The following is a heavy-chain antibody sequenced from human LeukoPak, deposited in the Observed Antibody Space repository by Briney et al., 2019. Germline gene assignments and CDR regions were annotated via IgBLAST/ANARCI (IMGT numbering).Heavy chain of an antibody. V-gene: IGHV3-33*01. D-gene: IGHD2-15*01. CDR1: GFTFSSYG. CDR3: ARVAYCTGGTCHSTPYYFDY. J-gene: IGHJ4*02. Sequence: PGGSLRLSCAASGFTFSSYGMHWVRQAPGKGLEWVAVIWYDGSNKYYADSVKGRFTISRDNSKNTLYLQMNSLRAEDTAVYYCARVAYCTGGTCHSTPYYFDYWGQGTLVTVSS. CDR2: IWYDGSNK.